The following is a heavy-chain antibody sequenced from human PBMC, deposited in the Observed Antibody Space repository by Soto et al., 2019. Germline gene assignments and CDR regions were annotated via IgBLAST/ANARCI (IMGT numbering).Heavy chain of an antibody. CDR2: INAGNGNT. D-gene: IGHD3-9*01. J-gene: IGHJ6*02. V-gene: IGHV1-3*01. Sequence: QVQLVQSGAEVKKPGASVKISCKASGYTFTNYAIHWVRQAPGQRLEWLGWINAGNGNTKDSQKLEGRVTITRDTSASTAYMELSSLRSQDTAVYYCARGRYLDWPTWNYGMDVWGQGTTVTVSS. CDR1: GYTFTNYA. CDR3: ARGRYLDWPTWNYGMDV.